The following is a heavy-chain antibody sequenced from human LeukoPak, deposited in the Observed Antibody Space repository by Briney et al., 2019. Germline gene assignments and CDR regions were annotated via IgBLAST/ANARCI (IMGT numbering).Heavy chain of an antibody. CDR1: GYTFTSYD. Sequence: ASVKVSCKASGYTFTSYDINWVRQATGQGLEWMGWMNPNSGNTGYAQKFQGRVTMTRNTSISTAYMELSSLRSEDTAVHYCARERSMVRGVKGWFDPWGQGTLVTVSS. V-gene: IGHV1-8*01. J-gene: IGHJ5*02. D-gene: IGHD3-10*01. CDR2: MNPNSGNT. CDR3: ARERSMVRGVKGWFDP.